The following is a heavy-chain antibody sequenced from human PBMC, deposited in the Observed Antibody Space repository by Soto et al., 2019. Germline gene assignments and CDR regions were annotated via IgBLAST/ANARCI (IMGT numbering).Heavy chain of an antibody. CDR1: CCSISSYY. V-gene: IGHV4-59*01. Sequence: PSETLSLTCTVSCCSISSYYWSWSPQPPGKGLEWIGYIYYSGSTNYNPSLQSRVTISVDTSKNQFSLKLSSVTAADTAVYYCARGTVGAWGGWFDAWGQGTLVTVS. CDR2: IYYSGST. J-gene: IGHJ5*02. D-gene: IGHD1-26*01. CDR3: ARGTVGAWGGWFDA.